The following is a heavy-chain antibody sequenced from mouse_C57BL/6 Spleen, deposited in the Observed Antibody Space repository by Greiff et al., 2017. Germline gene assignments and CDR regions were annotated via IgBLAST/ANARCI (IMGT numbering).Heavy chain of an antibody. J-gene: IGHJ4*01. CDR1: GYAFSSSW. CDR3: AREDYGSSYAMDY. D-gene: IGHD1-1*01. CDR2: IYPGDGDT. V-gene: IGHV1-82*01. Sequence: VQLQQSGPELVKPGASVKISCKASGYAFSSSWMNWVKQRPGKGLEWIGRIYPGDGDTNYNGKFKGKDTLTADKSSSTAYMQRSSLTSEDSAVYFCAREDYGSSYAMDYWGQGTSVTVSS.